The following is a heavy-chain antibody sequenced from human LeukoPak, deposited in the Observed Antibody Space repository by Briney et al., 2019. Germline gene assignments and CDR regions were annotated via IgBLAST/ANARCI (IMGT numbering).Heavy chain of an antibody. V-gene: IGHV3-48*01. J-gene: IGHJ5*02. CDR3: ARDGLYSITMVRRVFLFAAAGGFDP. D-gene: IGHD3-10*01. Sequence: GGSLRLSCAASGFTFSSYSMNWVRQAPGKGLEWVSYISSSSSTIYYADSVKGRFTISRDNAKNSLYLQMNSLRAEDTAVYYCARDGLYSITMVRRVFLFAAAGGFDPWGQGTLVTVSS. CDR1: GFTFSSYS. CDR2: ISSSSSTI.